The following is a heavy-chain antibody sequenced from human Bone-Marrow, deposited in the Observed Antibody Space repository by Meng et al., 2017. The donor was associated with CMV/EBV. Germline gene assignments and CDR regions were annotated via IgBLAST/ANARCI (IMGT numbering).Heavy chain of an antibody. CDR3: ARDEEIFGMVGPFDP. CDR1: GGTFSSYA. V-gene: IGHV1-69*05. Sequence: SVKVSCKASGGTFSSYAISWVRQAPGQGLEWMGGIIPIFGTANYAQKFQGRVTITTDESTSTAYMELSSLRSEDTAVYYCARDEEIFGMVGPFDPWGQGTLVTVSS. J-gene: IGHJ5*02. CDR2: IIPIFGTA. D-gene: IGHD3-3*01.